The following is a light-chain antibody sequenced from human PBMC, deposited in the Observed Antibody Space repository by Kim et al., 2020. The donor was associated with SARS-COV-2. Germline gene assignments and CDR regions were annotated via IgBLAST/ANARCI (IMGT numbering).Light chain of an antibody. CDR1: QGVNNY. CDR2: GAS. J-gene: IGKJ4*01. V-gene: IGKV1D-12*01. CDR3: QQANSFPPT. Sequence: AFVGDRVTISCRASQGVNNYLAWYQRKPGQAPKLLIYGASTLQTGVPSRFTGSGSGTDFTLTISSLQPEDSATYYCQQANSFPPTFGGGTKVDIK.